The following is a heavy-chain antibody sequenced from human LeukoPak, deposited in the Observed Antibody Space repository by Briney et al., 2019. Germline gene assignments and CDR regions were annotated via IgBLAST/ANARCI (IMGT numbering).Heavy chain of an antibody. D-gene: IGHD1-26*01. J-gene: IGHJ4*02. V-gene: IGHV3-21*01. CDR2: ISGSGGYI. CDR1: GFTFSSYS. Sequence: GGSLRLSCAASGFTFSSYSMNWVRQAPGKGLEWVSSISGSGGYIHYADSVKGRFTISRDNSKNTLYLQMNSLRAEDTAVYYCARGSSGSYDYWGQGTLVTVSS. CDR3: ARGSSGSYDY.